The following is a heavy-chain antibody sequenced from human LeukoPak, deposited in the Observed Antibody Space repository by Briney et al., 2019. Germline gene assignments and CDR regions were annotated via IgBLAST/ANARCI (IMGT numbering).Heavy chain of an antibody. V-gene: IGHV5-51*01. CDR3: ARLGYDSSGYYYGSVFDI. D-gene: IGHD3-22*01. J-gene: IGHJ3*02. Sequence: GESLKISCKGSGYSFTTYWIGWVRQMPGKGLEWMGIIYPGDSDTRYNPSFQGQVTISADKSISTAYLQWSSLKASDTAMYYCARLGYDSSGYYYGSVFDIWGQGTMLTVPS. CDR1: GYSFTTYW. CDR2: IYPGDSDT.